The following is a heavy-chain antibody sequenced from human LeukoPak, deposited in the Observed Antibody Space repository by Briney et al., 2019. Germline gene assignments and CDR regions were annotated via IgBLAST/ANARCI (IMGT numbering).Heavy chain of an antibody. Sequence: ASVTVSCKASGYTFTSYGISWVRQAPGQGLEWMGWISAYNGNTNYAQKLQGRVTMTTDTSTTTAYMELKSLRSDDTAVYYCAREGSYDSKHAWNDYWGQGTLVTVSS. CDR3: AREGSYDSKHAWNDY. D-gene: IGHD1-26*01. V-gene: IGHV1-18*01. J-gene: IGHJ4*02. CDR2: ISAYNGNT. CDR1: GYTFTSYG.